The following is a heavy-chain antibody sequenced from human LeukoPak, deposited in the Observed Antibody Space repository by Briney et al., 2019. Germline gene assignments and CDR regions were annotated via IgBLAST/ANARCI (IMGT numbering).Heavy chain of an antibody. V-gene: IGHV3-30*18. CDR2: ISYDGSNK. J-gene: IGHJ6*02. D-gene: IGHD3-10*01. Sequence: GGSLRLSCAASGFTFSSYGMHWVRQAPGKGLEWVAVISYDGSNKYYADSVKGRFTISRDNSKNTLYLQMNSLRAEDTAVYYCAKEHLVGSGIYYYYGMDVWGQGTTVTVSS. CDR1: GFTFSSYG. CDR3: AKEHLVGSGIYYYYGMDV.